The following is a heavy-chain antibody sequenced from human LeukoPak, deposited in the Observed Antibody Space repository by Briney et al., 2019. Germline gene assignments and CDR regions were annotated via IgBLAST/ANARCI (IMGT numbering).Heavy chain of an antibody. CDR3: ARVGGGSDPYYAMDV. D-gene: IGHD2-15*01. CDR1: GYSISSGYY. V-gene: IGHV4-38-2*02. J-gene: IGHJ6*02. CDR2: INHSGGT. Sequence: PSETLSLTCTVSGYSISSGYYWGWIRQPPGKGLELIGSINHSGGTYYNPSPKSRVTISVDTSKNQFSLKLNSVNPEDTAVYYCARVGGGSDPYYAMDVWGQGTTVTVPS.